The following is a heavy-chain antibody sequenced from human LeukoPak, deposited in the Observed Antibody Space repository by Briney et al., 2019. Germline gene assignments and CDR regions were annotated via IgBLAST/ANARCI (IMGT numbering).Heavy chain of an antibody. D-gene: IGHD2-8*02. V-gene: IGHV4-34*01. CDR3: ARHILPLLVAFDI. CDR2: INHGGST. CDR1: GGSFSGYY. J-gene: IGHJ3*02. Sequence: SETLSLTCAVYGGSFSGYYWSWIRQPPGKGLEWIGEINHGGSTNYNPSLKSRVTISVDTSKNQFSLKLSSVTAADTAVYYCARHILPLLVAFDIWGQGTMVTVSS.